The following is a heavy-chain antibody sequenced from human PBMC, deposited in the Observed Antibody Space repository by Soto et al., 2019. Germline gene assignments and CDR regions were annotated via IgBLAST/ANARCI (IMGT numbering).Heavy chain of an antibody. J-gene: IGHJ4*02. D-gene: IGHD3-16*01. CDR2: IYYTGST. CDR3: ARRDSRMILGSFAY. Sequence: QVQLQESGPGLVNPSETLSLTCTVSGGSISGGDDCWSWIRQPPGKGMEWIGYIYYTGSTNYNPSRKSRLTISADTCTNQFSLKLSSVTAADTGVYYCARRDSRMILGSFAYWGQGTLVTVS. V-gene: IGHV4-61*08. CDR1: GGSISGGDDC.